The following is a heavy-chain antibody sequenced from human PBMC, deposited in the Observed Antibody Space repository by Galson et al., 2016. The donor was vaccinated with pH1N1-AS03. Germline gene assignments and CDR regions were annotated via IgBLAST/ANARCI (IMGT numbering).Heavy chain of an antibody. Sequence: SVKVSCTASGYIFTDYFLHWVRQAPGQGPEWMGRLNPRSGATAYAQRFQGRVTVTRDTSISTAYMELRRLRSDDTAVYYCARGHDILNGFSDGSSFYHHMDVWGKGTTVTVFS. CDR2: LNPRSGAT. V-gene: IGHV1-2*06. J-gene: IGHJ6*03. CDR3: ARGHDILNGFSDGSSFYHHMDV. CDR1: GYIFTDYF. D-gene: IGHD3-9*01.